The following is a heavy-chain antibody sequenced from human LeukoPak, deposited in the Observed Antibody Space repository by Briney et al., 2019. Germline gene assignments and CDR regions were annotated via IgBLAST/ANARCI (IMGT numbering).Heavy chain of an antibody. CDR1: GGSISSYY. CDR2: IFSSGST. D-gene: IGHD6-13*01. Sequence: SETLSLTCTVSGGSISSYYWSWIRQPAGKGLEWIGRIFSSGSTNYNPSLKSRVTMSVDTSKNQFSLKLSSATAADTAVYYCARYWGSRGLDYWGQGTLVTVSS. CDR3: ARYWGSRGLDY. V-gene: IGHV4-4*07. J-gene: IGHJ4*02.